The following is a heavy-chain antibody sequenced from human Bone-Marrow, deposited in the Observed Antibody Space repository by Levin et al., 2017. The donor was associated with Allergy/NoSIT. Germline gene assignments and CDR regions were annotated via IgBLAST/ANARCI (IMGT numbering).Heavy chain of an antibody. Sequence: GGSLRLSCAASGFTFSSYGMHWVRQAPGKGLEWVAVIWYDGSNKYYADSVKGRFTISRDNSKNTLYLQMNSLRAEDTAVYYCARDLPFDWLLEDTDAFDIWGQGTMVTVSS. J-gene: IGHJ3*02. D-gene: IGHD3-9*01. CDR2: IWYDGSNK. CDR1: GFTFSSYG. V-gene: IGHV3-33*01. CDR3: ARDLPFDWLLEDTDAFDI.